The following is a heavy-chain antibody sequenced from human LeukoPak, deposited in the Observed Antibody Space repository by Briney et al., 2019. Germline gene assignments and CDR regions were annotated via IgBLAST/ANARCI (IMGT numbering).Heavy chain of an antibody. J-gene: IGHJ3*02. V-gene: IGHV4-4*07. CDR3: ARVCGSATGYRLCGFDI. CDR2: VDSSWNT. Sequence: SETLSLTCTVSGGSISNYFWNWIRQPAGKGLEWLGGVDSSWNTNYNPSLKSRLTMSVDTSKNQFSLKVTSVTAADTAVYYCARVCGSATGYRLCGFDIWGQGTVVTVSS. CDR1: GGSISNYF. D-gene: IGHD3-9*01.